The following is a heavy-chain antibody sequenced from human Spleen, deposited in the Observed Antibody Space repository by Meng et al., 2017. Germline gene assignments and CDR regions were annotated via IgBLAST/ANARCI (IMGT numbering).Heavy chain of an antibody. CDR2: ISHDGSSK. CDR3: ARDRMAWYDSSGYPLDY. J-gene: IGHJ4*02. CDR1: GITFSNFA. V-gene: IGHV3-30*01. Sequence: GESLKISCAASGITFSNFAMHWVRQAPGKGLEWVAVISHDGSSKYYADSVKGRFTISRDNSKNTLYLQMNSLRAEDTAVYYCARDRMAWYDSSGYPLDYWGQGTLVTVSS. D-gene: IGHD3-22*01.